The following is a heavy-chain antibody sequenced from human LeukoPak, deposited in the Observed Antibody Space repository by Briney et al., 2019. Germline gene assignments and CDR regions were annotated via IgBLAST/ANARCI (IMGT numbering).Heavy chain of an antibody. V-gene: IGHV4-30-4*01. D-gene: IGHD3-22*01. J-gene: IGHJ3*02. CDR2: IYYSGST. Sequence: SQTLSLTCTVSGGSISSGDYYWSWIRQPPGKGLEWIGYIYYSGSTYYNPSLKSRVTISVDTSKNPFSLKLSSVTAADTAVYYRAVRPTYYYDSSGYPPFDIWGQGTMVTVSS. CDR3: AVRPTYYYDSSGYPPFDI. CDR1: GGSISSGDYY.